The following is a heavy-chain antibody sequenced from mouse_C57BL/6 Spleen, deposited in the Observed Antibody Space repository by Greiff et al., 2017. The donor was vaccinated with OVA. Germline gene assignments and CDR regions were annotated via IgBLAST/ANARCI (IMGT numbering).Heavy chain of an antibody. Sequence: QVQLKQSGPELVKPGASVKISCKASGYTFTDYYINWVKQRPGQGLEWIGWIFPGSGSTYYNEKFKGKATLTVDKSSSTAYMLLSSLTSEDSAVYFCARRNYSNWDFDYWGQGTTLTVSS. CDR1: GYTFTDYY. CDR2: IFPGSGST. V-gene: IGHV1-75*01. J-gene: IGHJ2*01. D-gene: IGHD2-5*01. CDR3: ARRNYSNWDFDY.